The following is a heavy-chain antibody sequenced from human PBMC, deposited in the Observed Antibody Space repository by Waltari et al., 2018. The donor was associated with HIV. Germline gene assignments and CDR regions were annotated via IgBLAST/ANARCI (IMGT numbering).Heavy chain of an antibody. CDR2: MNPNSGNR. CDR3: ARTDGDYRSNWFDP. D-gene: IGHD4-17*01. J-gene: IGHJ5*02. CDR1: GYNFTKFD. V-gene: IGHV1-8*01. Sequence: QVQLVQSGAEVKTPGSSVKVSCKASGYNFTKFDVNWVRQATGQGLEWMGWMNPNSGNRGYAQKFQGRVTMASDTSITTAYMELSDLRSDDTAVYYCARTDGDYRSNWFDPWGQGTPVTVSS.